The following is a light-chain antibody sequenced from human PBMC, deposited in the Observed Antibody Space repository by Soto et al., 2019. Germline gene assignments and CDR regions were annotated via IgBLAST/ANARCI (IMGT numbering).Light chain of an antibody. Sequence: DVVMTQSPLSLPVIFGQPASISCRSSRSLVHTNGNTYLNWFQQRPGQSPRRLIYMVSNRDSGVPDGVSGSGSGTNFALKISGVEADDVGVYFCLQAIHWPWTFGQGTKVDVK. V-gene: IGKV2-30*02. CDR2: MVS. CDR1: RSLVHTNGNTY. CDR3: LQAIHWPWT. J-gene: IGKJ1*01.